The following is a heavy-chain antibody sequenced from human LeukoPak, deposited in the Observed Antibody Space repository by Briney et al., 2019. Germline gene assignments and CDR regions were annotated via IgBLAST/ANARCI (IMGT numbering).Heavy chain of an antibody. V-gene: IGHV3-23*01. CDR3: ANRGTKWVPPPTDAFDV. CDR1: GFSFSSHA. D-gene: IGHD2-8*01. Sequence: GGTLRLSCAASGFSFSSHAMSWVRQAPGKGLQWVSTISSGGGTTYYGDSVKGRFTISRDNSKNTLYLQMNSLRVDDTAIYYCANRGTKWVPPPTDAFDVWGQGTMVTVSS. CDR2: ISSGGGTT. J-gene: IGHJ3*01.